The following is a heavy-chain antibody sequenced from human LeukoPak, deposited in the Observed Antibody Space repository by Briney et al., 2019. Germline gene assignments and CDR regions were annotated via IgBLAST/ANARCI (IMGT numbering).Heavy chain of an antibody. V-gene: IGHV3-48*03. Sequence: GGSLRLSCTASGFTFNNYAMTWVRQAPGKGLEWVSYISSSGSTIYYADSVKGRFTISRDNAKNSLYLQMNSLRAEDTAVYYCAELGITMIGGVWGKGTTVTISS. CDR2: ISSSGSTI. J-gene: IGHJ6*04. CDR3: AELGITMIGGV. CDR1: GFTFNNYA. D-gene: IGHD3-10*02.